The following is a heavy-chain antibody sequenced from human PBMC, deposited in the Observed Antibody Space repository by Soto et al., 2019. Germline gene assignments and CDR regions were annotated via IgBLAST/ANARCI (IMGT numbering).Heavy chain of an antibody. Sequence: QVQLVQSGAEVKKPGSSVKVSCKASGGTFSSYTISWVRQAPGQGLEWMGGIIPIFGTANYAQRFQGRVTITADESTSTASMELSSLRSEDTAVYYCARQGESSGSYYYGMDVWGQGTTVIVSS. CDR1: GGTFSSYT. CDR2: IIPIFGTA. D-gene: IGHD3-22*01. CDR3: ARQGESSGSYYYGMDV. J-gene: IGHJ6*02. V-gene: IGHV1-69*12.